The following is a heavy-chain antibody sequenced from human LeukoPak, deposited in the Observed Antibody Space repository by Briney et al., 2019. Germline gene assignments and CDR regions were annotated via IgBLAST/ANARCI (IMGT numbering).Heavy chain of an antibody. J-gene: IGHJ4*02. D-gene: IGHD6-13*01. CDR1: GFTFSSYG. CDR2: IWFDGSNK. CDR3: AREYSSSQPCFDY. Sequence: GRSLRLSCAASGFTFSSYGMHWVRQAPGKGLEWVAVIWFDGSNKYYADSVKGRFTISRDNSKNTLYLQMNSLSAEDTAVYYCAREYSSSQPCFDYWGQGTLVTVSS. V-gene: IGHV3-33*01.